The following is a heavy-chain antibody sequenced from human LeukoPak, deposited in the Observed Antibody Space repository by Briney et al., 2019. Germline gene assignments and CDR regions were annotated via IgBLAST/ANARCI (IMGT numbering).Heavy chain of an antibody. V-gene: IGHV3-30*18. D-gene: IGHD6-19*01. J-gene: IGHJ4*02. CDR1: GFTFSSYG. CDR3: AKILAGSGWGFDY. Sequence: GGSLRLSCAASGFTFSSYGMPWVRQAPGKGLEWVAVISYDGSNKYYADSVKGRFTISRDNSKNTLYLQMNSLRAEDTAVYYCAKILAGSGWGFDYWGQGTLVTVSS. CDR2: ISYDGSNK.